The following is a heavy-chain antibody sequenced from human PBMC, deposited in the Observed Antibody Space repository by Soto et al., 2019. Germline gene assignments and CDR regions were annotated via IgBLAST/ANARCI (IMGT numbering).Heavy chain of an antibody. CDR1: GGPISSGGYY. D-gene: IGHD3-3*01. CDR3: ARDSPADFWSGYYYYYGMDV. J-gene: IGHJ6*02. CDR2: IYYSGST. Sequence: SDTLSLTCTVSGGPISSGGYYWSWIRQHPGKGLEWIGYIYYSGSTYHNPSLKSRVTISVDTSKNQFSLKLSSVTAADTAVYYCARDSPADFWSGYYYYYGMDVWGQGTTVTVS. V-gene: IGHV4-31*03.